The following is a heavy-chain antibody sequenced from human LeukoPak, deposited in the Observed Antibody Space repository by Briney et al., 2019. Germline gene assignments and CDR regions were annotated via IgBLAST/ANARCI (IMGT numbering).Heavy chain of an antibody. CDR2: ISSRSSSSSSI. CDR3: PRNSAYSSSWYLPIHFDY. V-gene: IGHV3-21*01. Sequence: GGSLRLSCAASGFTFSSYSMNWVRQAPGKGLEWVSFISSRSSSSSSIYYADSVKGRFTISRDNAKNSLYLQVNSLRAEDTAVYYCPRNSAYSSSWYLPIHFDYWGQGTLVTVSS. CDR1: GFTFSSYS. D-gene: IGHD6-13*01. J-gene: IGHJ4*02.